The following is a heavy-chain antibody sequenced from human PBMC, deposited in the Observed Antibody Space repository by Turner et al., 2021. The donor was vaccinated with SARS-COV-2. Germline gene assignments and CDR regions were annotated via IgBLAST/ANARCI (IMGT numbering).Heavy chain of an antibody. CDR3: AKRDFADSNGYAPLFDY. CDR2: ISGSSFTT. J-gene: IGHJ4*02. CDR1: GFTFSNYA. Sequence: EVQLLESGGGLVQPGGSLRLSCSASGFTFSNYAMTWVRQTPGKGQEWVSGISGSSFTTYYADPAKGRFTISRDNAKNTLYLQMNSLRVEDTAVYYCAKRDFADSNGYAPLFDYWGQGTLVTVSS. V-gene: IGHV3-23*01. D-gene: IGHD3-22*01.